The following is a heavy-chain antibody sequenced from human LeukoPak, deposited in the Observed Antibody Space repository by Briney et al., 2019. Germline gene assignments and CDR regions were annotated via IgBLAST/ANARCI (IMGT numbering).Heavy chain of an antibody. CDR3: ATSTVTSQNSYHYIDV. J-gene: IGHJ6*03. CDR1: GDSINIYY. Sequence: SETLSLTCTASGDSINIYYWSWIRQPAGKRLEWIGRIFTSGNTNYNPSLESRLTLSVDKSKNQFSLKLNSVTAADTAMYYCATSTVTSQNSYHYIDVWGKGTTVTVSS. D-gene: IGHD4-17*01. V-gene: IGHV4-4*07. CDR2: IFTSGNT.